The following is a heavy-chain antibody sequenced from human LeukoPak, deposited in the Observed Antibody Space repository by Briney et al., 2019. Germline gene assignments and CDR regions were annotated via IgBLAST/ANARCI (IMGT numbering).Heavy chain of an antibody. Sequence: GGSLRLSCAASGFTFNNYNMNWVRQAPGKGLEWISYISRSSSAIYYGDSVKGRFTISRDNAKNSLYLQMNSLRADTAVYYCAKVHVVVPATSGIDYWGQGTLVTVSS. CDR1: GFTFNNYN. CDR3: AKVHVVVPATSGIDY. V-gene: IGHV3-48*04. J-gene: IGHJ4*02. CDR2: ISRSSSAI. D-gene: IGHD2-2*01.